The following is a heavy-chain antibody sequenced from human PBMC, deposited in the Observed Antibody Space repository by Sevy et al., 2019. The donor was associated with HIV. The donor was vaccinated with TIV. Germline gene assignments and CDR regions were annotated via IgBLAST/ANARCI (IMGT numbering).Heavy chain of an antibody. CDR1: GFTVSSNY. CDR2: IYSGGST. D-gene: IGHD6-19*01. CDR3: ARDSQGSGWFHFDY. Sequence: GSLRLSCAASGFTVSSNYMSWVRQAPGKGLEWVSVIYSGGSTYYADSVKGRFTISRDNSKNTLYLQMNSLRAEDTAVYYCARDSQGSGWFHFDYWGQGTLVTVSS. V-gene: IGHV3-53*01. J-gene: IGHJ4*02.